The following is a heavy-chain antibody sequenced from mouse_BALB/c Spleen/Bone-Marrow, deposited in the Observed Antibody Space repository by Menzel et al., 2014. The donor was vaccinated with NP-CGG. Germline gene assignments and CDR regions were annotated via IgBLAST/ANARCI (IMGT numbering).Heavy chain of an antibody. Sequence: EVQLVESGGGLVQPGGSLRLSCATSGFTLTDYYMNWVRQPPGKALEWLGFIRNKAYGYTTEYSASVKGRFTISRDNSQGILYLQMNSLRAEDSATYYCARDMGGILFDAWGQGTTLTVSS. D-gene: IGHD4-1*01. CDR1: GFTLTDYY. J-gene: IGHJ2*01. CDR3: ARDMGGILFDA. V-gene: IGHV7-3*02. CDR2: IRNKAYGYTT.